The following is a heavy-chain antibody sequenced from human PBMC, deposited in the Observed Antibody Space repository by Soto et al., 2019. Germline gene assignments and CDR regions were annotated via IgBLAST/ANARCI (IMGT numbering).Heavy chain of an antibody. V-gene: IGHV1-58*02. CDR1: GFTFTSSA. J-gene: IGHJ3*02. D-gene: IGHD6-19*01. CDR3: ASGLAPLGWYRHAFDI. Sequence: QMQLVQSGPEVKKPGTSVKVSCKASGFTFTSSAMQWVRQARGQRLEWIGWIVVVSGNTNYAQKFQERVTITRDMSTSTAYMELSSLRSEDTAVYYCASGLAPLGWYRHAFDIWGQGTMVTVSS. CDR2: IVVVSGNT.